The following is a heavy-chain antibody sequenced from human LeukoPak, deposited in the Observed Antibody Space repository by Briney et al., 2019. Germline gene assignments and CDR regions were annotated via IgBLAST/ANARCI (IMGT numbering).Heavy chain of an antibody. V-gene: IGHV4-4*09. CDR3: ARLTTQEGVRTPAYYFDY. CDR1: GGSISSYY. J-gene: IGHJ4*02. Sequence: SETLSLTCTVSGGSISSYYWSWIRQPPGKGLEWIGYIYTSGSTNYNPSLKSRVTISVDTSKNQFSLKLSSVTAADTAVYYCARLTTQEGVRTPAYYFDYWGQGTLVTVSS. D-gene: IGHD4-23*01. CDR2: IYTSGST.